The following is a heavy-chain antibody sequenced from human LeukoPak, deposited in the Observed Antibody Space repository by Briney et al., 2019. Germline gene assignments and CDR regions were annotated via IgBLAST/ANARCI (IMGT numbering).Heavy chain of an antibody. J-gene: IGHJ6*02. CDR3: ARQKYYYYGMDV. Sequence: SETLSLTCTVSGGSISSYYWSWIRQPPGKGLEWIGYIYYSGSTNYNPSLKSRVTVSVDTSKNQFSLKLSSVTAADTAVYYCARQKYYYYGMDVWGQGTTVTVSS. CDR2: IYYSGST. V-gene: IGHV4-59*08. CDR1: GGSISSYY.